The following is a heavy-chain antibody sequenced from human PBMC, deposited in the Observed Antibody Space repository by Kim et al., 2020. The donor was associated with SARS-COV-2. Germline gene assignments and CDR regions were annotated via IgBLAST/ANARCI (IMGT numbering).Heavy chain of an antibody. J-gene: IGHJ4*02. Sequence: SETLSLTCTVSSDSITAYYWSWIRQLPGKGLEWIGYIFYSGSTNYNPSLNSRVTISWDTSRNQFSLDLTSVTHADTAVYYCARSEGRASWHQFDYWGQGILLTVSS. CDR3: ARSEGRASWHQFDY. V-gene: IGHV4-59*01. CDR2: IFYSGST. CDR1: SDSITAYY.